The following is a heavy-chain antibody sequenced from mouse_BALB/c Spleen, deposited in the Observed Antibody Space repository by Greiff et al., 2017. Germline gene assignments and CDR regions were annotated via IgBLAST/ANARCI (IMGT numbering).Heavy chain of an antibody. V-gene: IGHV14-3*02. CDR1: GFNIKDTY. CDR3: ARAYYGNLYAMDD. CDR2: IDPANGNT. D-gene: IGHD2-10*01. J-gene: IGHJ4*01. Sequence: VQLQQSGAELVKPGASVKLSCTASGFNIKDTYMHWVKQRHEQGLEWIGRIDPANGNTKYDPKFQGKATITADTSSNTAYLQLSSLTSEDTAGYYCARAYYGNLYAMDDWGQGTSVTVSS.